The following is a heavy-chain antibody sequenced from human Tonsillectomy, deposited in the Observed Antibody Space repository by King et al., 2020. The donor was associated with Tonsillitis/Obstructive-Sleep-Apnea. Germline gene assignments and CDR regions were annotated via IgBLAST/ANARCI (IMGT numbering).Heavy chain of an antibody. D-gene: IGHD3-3*01. CDR1: GGSISSYY. CDR2: IYYSGST. J-gene: IGHJ6*03. V-gene: IGHV4-59*08. CDR3: ARHWSGYPTYYYYYMDV. Sequence: VQLQESGPGLVKPSETLSLTCTVSGGSISSYYWSWIRQPPGKGLEWIGYIYYSGSTNYNPSLKSRVTISVDTPKNQFSLKLGSVTAADTAVYYFARHWSGYPTYYYYYMDVWGKGTTVTVSS.